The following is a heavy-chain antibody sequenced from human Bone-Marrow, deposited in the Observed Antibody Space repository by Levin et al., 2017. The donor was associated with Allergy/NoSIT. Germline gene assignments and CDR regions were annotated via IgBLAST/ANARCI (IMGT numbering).Heavy chain of an antibody. D-gene: IGHD3-10*01. V-gene: IGHV4-61*02. Sequence: SETLSLTCTVSGGSINSGNYYWSWLRQPAGKGLEWIGRMHTGGITNYTPSLRRRVTISVDTSKSQFSLKLSSLTAAATAVYYCARESVRYYGNSGKYFYAMDVWGKGTTVTVSS. CDR3: ARESVRYYGNSGKYFYAMDV. CDR2: MHTGGIT. CDR1: GGSINSGNYY. J-gene: IGHJ6*04.